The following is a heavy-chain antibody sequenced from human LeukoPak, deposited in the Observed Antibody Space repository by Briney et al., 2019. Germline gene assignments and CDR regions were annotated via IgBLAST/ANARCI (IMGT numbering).Heavy chain of an antibody. CDR2: INHSGSS. J-gene: IGHJ4*02. CDR3: ARGAWWLRFRAFDY. D-gene: IGHD5-12*01. V-gene: IGHV4-34*01. Sequence: PSETLSLTCAVYGGSFSGYYWSWIRQPAGKGLEWIGEINHSGSSNYNASLKSRVTISIDTSKNQFSLKLRSVSAADTAVYYCARGAWWLRFRAFDYWGQGTLVIVSS. CDR1: GGSFSGYY.